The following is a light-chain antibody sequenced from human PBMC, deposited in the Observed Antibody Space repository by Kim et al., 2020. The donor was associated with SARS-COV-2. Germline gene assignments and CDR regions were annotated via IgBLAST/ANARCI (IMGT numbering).Light chain of an antibody. Sequence: DIQMTQSPSSLSASVGDRVTITCRASQSISRYLNWYLQKPGKAPKLLIYAASSLQGGVPSRFSGSGSGTDFTLTISSLQPEDFATYYCQQSYSTPRTFGQGTKGDIK. V-gene: IGKV1-39*01. J-gene: IGKJ1*01. CDR2: AAS. CDR1: QSISRY. CDR3: QQSYSTPRT.